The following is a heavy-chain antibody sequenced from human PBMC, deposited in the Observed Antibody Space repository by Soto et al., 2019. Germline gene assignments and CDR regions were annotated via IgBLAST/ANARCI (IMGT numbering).Heavy chain of an antibody. CDR1: GGSISSGDYY. D-gene: IGHD5-18*01. CDR2: IYYSGST. J-gene: IGHJ4*02. V-gene: IGHV4-30-4*01. CDR3: ARGGTAMVNFDY. Sequence: QVQLQESGPGLVKPSQTLSLTYTVSGGSISSGDYYWSWIRQPQGKGLEWIGYIYYSGSTYYNPSLKSRVTISVDTSKNQFSLKLSSVTAADTAVYYCARGGTAMVNFDYWGQGTLVTVSS.